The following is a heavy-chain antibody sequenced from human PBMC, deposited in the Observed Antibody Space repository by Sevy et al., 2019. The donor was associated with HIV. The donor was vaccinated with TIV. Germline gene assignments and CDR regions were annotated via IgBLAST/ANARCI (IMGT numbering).Heavy chain of an antibody. CDR3: ARAVGKDGAY. V-gene: IGHV3-7*03. Sequence: GGSLRLSCTASGFTFSDSWMHWVRQAPGKGLEWLANINQDGSVIDYADSVKGRFTISRDNSRNSVFLQMSSLRAGDTATYYCARAVGKDGAYWGQGTLVTVSS. CDR1: GFTFSDSW. J-gene: IGHJ4*02. D-gene: IGHD2-8*01. CDR2: INQDGSVI.